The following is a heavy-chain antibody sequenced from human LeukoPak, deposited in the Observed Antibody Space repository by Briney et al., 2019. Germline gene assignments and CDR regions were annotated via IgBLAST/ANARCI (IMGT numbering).Heavy chain of an antibody. CDR3: ARDPEMATIMGYFDY. D-gene: IGHD5-24*01. V-gene: IGHV3-21*01. J-gene: IGHJ4*02. CDR2: ISSSSSYI. Sequence: PGGSLRLSCAASGFTFSSYAMSWVRQAPGKGLEWVSSISSSSSYIYYADSVKGRFTISRDNAKNSLYLQMNSLRAEDTAVYYCARDPEMATIMGYFDYWGQGTLVTVSS. CDR1: GFTFSSYA.